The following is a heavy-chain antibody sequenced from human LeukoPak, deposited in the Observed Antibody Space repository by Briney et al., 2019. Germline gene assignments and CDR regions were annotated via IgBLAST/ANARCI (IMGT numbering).Heavy chain of an antibody. CDR3: AKDFSGYSYGIGY. D-gene: IGHD5-18*01. Sequence: PGGSLRLSCAASGFTFSSYGMHWVRQAPGKGLEWVTFIRYDGSNKYYADSVKGRFPISRDNSKNTLYLQMNSLRTEDTAVYYCAKDFSGYSYGIGYWGQGTLVTVSS. V-gene: IGHV3-30*02. CDR1: GFTFSSYG. J-gene: IGHJ4*02. CDR2: IRYDGSNK.